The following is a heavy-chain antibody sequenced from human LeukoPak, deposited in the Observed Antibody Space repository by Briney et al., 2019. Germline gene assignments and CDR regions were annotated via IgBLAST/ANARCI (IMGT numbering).Heavy chain of an antibody. V-gene: IGHV3-30-3*01. CDR3: ARGVIHGPFQH. CDR1: GFTFSSYA. CDR2: ISYDGSNK. D-gene: IGHD5-18*01. J-gene: IGHJ1*01. Sequence: GGSLRLPCAASGFTFSSYAMHWVRQAPGKGLEWVAVISYDGSNKYYADSVKGRFTISRDNSKNTLYLQMNSLRAEDTAVYYCARGVIHGPFQHWGQGTLVTVSS.